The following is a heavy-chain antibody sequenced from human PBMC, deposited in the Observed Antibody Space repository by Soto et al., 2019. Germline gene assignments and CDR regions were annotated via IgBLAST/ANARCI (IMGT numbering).Heavy chain of an antibody. V-gene: IGHV1-3*01. D-gene: IGHD5-18*01. CDR3: ARGLNGYLHYFDY. CDR1: GYTFTSYA. Sequence: ASVKVSCKASGYTFTSYAMHWVRQAPGQRLEWMGWINAGNGNTKYSQKFQGRVTITRDSSASTAYMELSSLRSEDTAVYYCARGLNGYLHYFDYWGQGTLVTVSS. CDR2: INAGNGNT. J-gene: IGHJ4*02.